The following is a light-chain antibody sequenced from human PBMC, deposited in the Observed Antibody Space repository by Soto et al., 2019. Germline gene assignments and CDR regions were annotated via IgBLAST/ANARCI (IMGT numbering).Light chain of an antibody. CDR3: QQYNSYPL. Sequence: DIQMTQSPSTLSASVGDRVTITCRASQSISSWLAWYQQKPGKAPKLLIYDASSLESGVPSRFSGSGSGTXXXXXISSLQPDDFATYYCQQYNSYPLFGPGTKVDIK. CDR2: DAS. J-gene: IGKJ3*01. V-gene: IGKV1-5*01. CDR1: QSISSW.